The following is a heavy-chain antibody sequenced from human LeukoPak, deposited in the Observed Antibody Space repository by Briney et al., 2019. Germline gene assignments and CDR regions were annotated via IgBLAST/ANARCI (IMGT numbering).Heavy chain of an antibody. CDR2: IRCDGSNK. CDR3: ARGTLNIPGEHGAFDY. D-gene: IGHD1-14*01. CDR1: GFTFSSYG. Sequence: GGSLRLSCAASGFTFSSYGMHWVRQAPGKGLEWVAFIRCDGSNKYYADSVKGRFTISRDNSKNTLYLQMSSLRDDDTAVYYCARGTLNIPGEHGAFDYWGQGTLVTVSS. V-gene: IGHV3-30*02. J-gene: IGHJ4*02.